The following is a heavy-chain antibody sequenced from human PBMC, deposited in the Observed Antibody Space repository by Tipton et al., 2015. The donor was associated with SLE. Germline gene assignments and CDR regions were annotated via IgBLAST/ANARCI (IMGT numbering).Heavy chain of an antibody. J-gene: IGHJ3*02. V-gene: IGHV3-23*01. CDR2: ISGSGGST. CDR3: AREGTVDDYGDYVGAFDI. D-gene: IGHD4-17*01. Sequence: SLRLSCAASGFTFSSYAMSWVRQAPGKGLEWVSAISGSGGSTYYADSVKGRFTISRDNSKITLYLQMNSLRAEDTAVYYCAREGTVDDYGDYVGAFDIWGQVTMVTVSS. CDR1: GFTFSSYA.